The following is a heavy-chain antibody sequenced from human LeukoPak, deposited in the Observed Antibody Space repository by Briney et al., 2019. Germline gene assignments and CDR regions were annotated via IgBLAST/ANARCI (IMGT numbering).Heavy chain of an antibody. CDR1: GYTFTSYA. V-gene: IGHV1-3*03. CDR3: ARDYYDSSGYSLDY. J-gene: IGHJ4*02. D-gene: IGHD3-22*01. Sequence: ASVKVSCKASGYTFTSYATHWVRQAPGQRLEWMGWINADNGNTTYSQEFQGRVTINSDTSSRTAYMELSSLRSEDMSVYVCARDYYDSSGYSLDYWGQGTLVTVSS. CDR2: INADNGNT.